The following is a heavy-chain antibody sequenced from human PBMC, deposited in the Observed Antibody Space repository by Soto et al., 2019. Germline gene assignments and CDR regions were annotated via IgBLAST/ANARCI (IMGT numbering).Heavy chain of an antibody. CDR1: GGTFSYYA. V-gene: IGHV1-69*13. D-gene: IGHD1-26*01. CDR2: IIPIFGKP. J-gene: IGHJ6*02. Sequence: SVKVSCKASGGTFSYYAISWVRQAPGQGLEWMGGIIPIFGKPHYAQKFQGRVTITADESTSTAYMDVSSLRSEDTAVYYCARDRNVATTRVDYFYGMDVWGQ. CDR3: ARDRNVATTRVDYFYGMDV.